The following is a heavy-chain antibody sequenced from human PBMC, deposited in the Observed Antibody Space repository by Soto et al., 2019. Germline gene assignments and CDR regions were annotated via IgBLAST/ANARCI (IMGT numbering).Heavy chain of an antibody. CDR3: ARPRITMVRGAGRFDP. CDR1: GYSFTSYW. CDR2: IDPSDSYT. D-gene: IGHD3-10*01. V-gene: IGHV5-10-1*01. Sequence: GESLKISCKGSGYSFTSYWISWVRQMPGKGLEWMGRIDPSDSYTNYSPSFQGHVTISADKSISTAYLQWSSLKASDTAMYYCARPRITMVRGAGRFDPWGQGTLVTVSS. J-gene: IGHJ5*02.